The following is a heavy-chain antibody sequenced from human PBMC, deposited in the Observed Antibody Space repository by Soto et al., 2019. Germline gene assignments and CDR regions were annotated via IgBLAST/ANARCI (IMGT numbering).Heavy chain of an antibody. CDR2: INAGNGNT. CDR1: GYTFTSYA. CDR3: ASDCEVAATLFYYGMDF. V-gene: IGHV1-3*01. J-gene: IGHJ6*02. Sequence: GASVKVSCKASGYTFTSYAMHWARQAPGQRLEWMGWINAGNGNTKYSQKFQGRVTITRDTSASTAYMELSSLRSEDTAVYYCASDCEVAATLFYYGMDFWGQGTTVTVSS. D-gene: IGHD2-15*01.